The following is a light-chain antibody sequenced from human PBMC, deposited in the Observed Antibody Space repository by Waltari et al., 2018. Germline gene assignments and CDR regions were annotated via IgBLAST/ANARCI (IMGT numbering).Light chain of an antibody. CDR3: SSYTSSSTLVV. CDR2: EVS. Sequence: QSALTQPASVSGSPGQSIPISCTGTSSDVGGYNYVSWYQQQPGKAPKLMIYEVSNRPSGVSNRFSGSKSGNTASLTISGLQAEDEADYYCSSYTSSSTLVVFGGGTKLTVL. V-gene: IGLV2-14*01. J-gene: IGLJ2*01. CDR1: SSDVGGYNY.